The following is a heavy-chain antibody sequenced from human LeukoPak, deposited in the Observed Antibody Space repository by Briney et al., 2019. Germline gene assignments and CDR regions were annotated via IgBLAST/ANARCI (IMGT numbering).Heavy chain of an antibody. CDR3: ARVFRPTGYYSNPRSGSFDF. J-gene: IGHJ4*02. CDR1: GGSVSSSQNY. Sequence: MSSETLSLTCVVFGGSVSSSQNYWGWLRQPPGKGLEWVGTIFSSGSTYYNPSLRTRVSISVDKAKNQFSLDLGSVTAADTAVYYCARVFRPTGYYSNPRSGSFDFWGQGTLVSVSS. D-gene: IGHD3-9*01. V-gene: IGHV4-39*01. CDR2: IFSSGST.